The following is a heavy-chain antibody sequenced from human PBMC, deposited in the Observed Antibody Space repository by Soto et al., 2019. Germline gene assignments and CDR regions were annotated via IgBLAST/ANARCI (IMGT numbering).Heavy chain of an antibody. Sequence: PSETLSLTCAVSGYSISSSNWWGWIRQPPGKGLEWIGYIYYSGSTYYNPSLKSRVTISVDTSKNQLSLKLNPVAAADTAMYYCARDTIYYKTGSAQNALAISAQRTTVTVSS. CDR1: GYSISSSNW. J-gene: IGHJ3*02. CDR3: ARDTIYYKTGSAQNALAI. CDR2: IYYSGST. V-gene: IGHV4-28*03. D-gene: IGHD3-10*01.